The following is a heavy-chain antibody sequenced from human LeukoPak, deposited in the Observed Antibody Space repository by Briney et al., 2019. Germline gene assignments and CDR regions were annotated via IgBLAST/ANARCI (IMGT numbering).Heavy chain of an antibody. D-gene: IGHD4/OR15-4a*01. Sequence: GGSLRLSCAASGFTFSSYAMGWVRQAPGKGQEWVSAISGSGGSKYYRDYVKGRCTISRDNSKNTLYLQMNSLRAEDTAVYYCAKVSRGAVDYWGQGTLVTVSS. CDR2: ISGSGGSK. CDR3: AKVSRGAVDY. V-gene: IGHV3-23*01. J-gene: IGHJ4*02. CDR1: GFTFSSYA.